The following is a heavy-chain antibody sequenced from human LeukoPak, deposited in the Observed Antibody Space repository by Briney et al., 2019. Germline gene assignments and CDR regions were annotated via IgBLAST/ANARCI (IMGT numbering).Heavy chain of an antibody. CDR3: ARDGLYDSSGYYMDS. J-gene: IGHJ4*02. CDR1: GGAISSYY. D-gene: IGHD3-22*01. V-gene: IGHV4-59*01. CDR2: IYYSGGT. Sequence: SETLSLTCTVSGGAISSYYWGWIRQPPGKGLEWIGYIYYSGGTKYNPSLMSRVTISVDRAQNQFSLSLSSVTAGDTAVYYCARDGLYDSSGYYMDSWGQGTLVIVSS.